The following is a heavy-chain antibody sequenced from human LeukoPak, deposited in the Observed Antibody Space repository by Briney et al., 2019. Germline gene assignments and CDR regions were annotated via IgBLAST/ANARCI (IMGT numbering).Heavy chain of an antibody. D-gene: IGHD3-22*01. V-gene: IGHV3-74*01. J-gene: IGHJ4*02. CDR2: INSDGSST. CDR1: GSYW. Sequence: GGSLRLSCAASGSYWMHWVRQAPGKGLVWVSRINSDGSSTTYADSVKGRFTVSRDNAKNTLYLQMDSLRAEDSAVYYCARGSVHDTSGYYSDYWGQGILVTVSS. CDR3: ARGSVHDTSGYYSDY.